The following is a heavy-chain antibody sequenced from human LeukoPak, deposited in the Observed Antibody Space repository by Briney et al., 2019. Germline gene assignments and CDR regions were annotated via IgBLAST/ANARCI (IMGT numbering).Heavy chain of an antibody. CDR3: ARGGTKTTPDFDS. V-gene: IGHV3-7*01. Sequence: GGSLRLSCAASGFTSTSYWMSWVRQAPGKGPEWVATTKQDGGDKYYVDSVKGRFTISRDNAKNSLYLQMNSLRAEDTAVYFCARGGTKTTPDFDSWGQGTLVTVSS. CDR1: GFTSTSYW. D-gene: IGHD1-14*01. CDR2: TKQDGGDK. J-gene: IGHJ4*02.